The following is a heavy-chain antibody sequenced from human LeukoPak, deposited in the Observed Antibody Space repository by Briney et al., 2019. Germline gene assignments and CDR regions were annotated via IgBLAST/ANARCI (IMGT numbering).Heavy chain of an antibody. V-gene: IGHV5-51*01. CDR2: IYPGDSDT. Sequence: GESLKISCKGSGYSFTSYWIGWVRQMPGKGLEWMGIIYPGDSDTRYSPSFQGQVTISADKSISTAYLQWSSLKASDTATYYCARYSGSYSPELDFDYWGQGTLVTVSS. CDR1: GYSFTSYW. J-gene: IGHJ4*02. D-gene: IGHD1-26*01. CDR3: ARYSGSYSPELDFDY.